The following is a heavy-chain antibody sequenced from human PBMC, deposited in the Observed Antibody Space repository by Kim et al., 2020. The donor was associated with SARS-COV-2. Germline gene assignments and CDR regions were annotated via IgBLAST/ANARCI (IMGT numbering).Heavy chain of an antibody. CDR1: GFTFSSYS. D-gene: IGHD3-10*01. V-gene: IGHV3-21*01. Sequence: GGSLRLSCAASGFTFSSYSMNWVRQAPGKGLEWVSSISSSSSYIYYADSAKGRFTISRDNAKNSLYLQMNSLRAEDTAVYYCARGGVRYYYGSGSYYNHNGMDVWGQGTTVTVSS. CDR2: ISSSSSYI. CDR3: ARGGVRYYYGSGSYYNHNGMDV. J-gene: IGHJ6*02.